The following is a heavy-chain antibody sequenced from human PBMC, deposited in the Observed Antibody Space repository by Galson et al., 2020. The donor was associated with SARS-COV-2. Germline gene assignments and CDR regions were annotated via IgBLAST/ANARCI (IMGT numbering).Heavy chain of an antibody. CDR1: GFTFSSYG. CDR2: ISAAGTNK. D-gene: IGHD3-10*01. Sequence: QLGESLKISCSASGFTFSSYGMHWVHQAPGKGLEWVSVISAAGTNKYYADSVKGRFSISRDNSKTTLYLQMNSLRAEDTAVYYCAKGKWFGELLSHFDFWGQGTLVTVSS. J-gene: IGHJ4*02. CDR3: AKGKWFGELLSHFDF. V-gene: IGHV3-30*18.